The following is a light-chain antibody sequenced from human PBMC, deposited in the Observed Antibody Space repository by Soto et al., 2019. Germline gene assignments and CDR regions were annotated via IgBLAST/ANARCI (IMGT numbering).Light chain of an antibody. CDR1: SSDVGGYNY. V-gene: IGLV2-14*01. J-gene: IGLJ3*02. CDR2: EVT. CDR3: SSYTDSSTV. Sequence: QSALTQPASVSGSPGQSITISCTGTSSDVGGYNYVSWYQQHPGKAPKLVIYEVTNRPSGVSHRFSGPKSGNTASLTISGLQAEDEADYYCSSYTDSSTVFGGGTKVTVL.